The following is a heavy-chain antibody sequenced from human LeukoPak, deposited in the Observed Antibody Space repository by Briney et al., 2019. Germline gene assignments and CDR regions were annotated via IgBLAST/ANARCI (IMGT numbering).Heavy chain of an antibody. CDR1: GFTFSSYW. Sequence: GGSLRLSCAASGFTFSSYWMHWVRQAPGKGLVWVSRINSDGSSTSYADSVKGRFTISRDNSKNTLYPQMNSLRAEDTAVYYCARSGSSLNWFDPWGQGTLVTVSS. J-gene: IGHJ5*02. D-gene: IGHD2-15*01. V-gene: IGHV3-74*01. CDR2: INSDGSST. CDR3: ARSGSSLNWFDP.